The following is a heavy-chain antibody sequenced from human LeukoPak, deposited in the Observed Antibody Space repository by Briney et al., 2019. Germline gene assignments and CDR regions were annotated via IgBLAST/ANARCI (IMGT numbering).Heavy chain of an antibody. D-gene: IGHD1-26*01. CDR3: AREMGIVGAIFDH. J-gene: IGHJ4*02. CDR1: GYTFTSYG. CDR2: ISAYNGNT. V-gene: IGHV1-18*01. Sequence: GASVKVSCKASGYTFTSYGISWVRQAPGQGLEWMGWISAYNGNTNYAQKLQDRITMTRDMSTSTVYMELSSLRPEDTAVYYCAREMGIVGAIFDHWGQGTLVTVSS.